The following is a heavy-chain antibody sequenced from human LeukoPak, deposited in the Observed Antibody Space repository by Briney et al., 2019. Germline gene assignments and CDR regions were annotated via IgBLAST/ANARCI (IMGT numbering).Heavy chain of an antibody. D-gene: IGHD1-26*01. CDR3: AKDPVGAPIPYFDY. V-gene: IGHV3-23*01. CDR1: GFTFSSYG. J-gene: IGHJ4*02. Sequence: GGTLRLSCAASGFTFSSYGMSWVRQAPGKGLEWVSAISGSGGSTYYADSVKGRFTISRDNSKNTLYLQMNSLRAEDTAVYYCAKDPVGAPIPYFDYWGQGTLVTVSS. CDR2: ISGSGGST.